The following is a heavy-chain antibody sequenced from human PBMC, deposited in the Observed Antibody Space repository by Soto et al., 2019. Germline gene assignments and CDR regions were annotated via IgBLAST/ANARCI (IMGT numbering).Heavy chain of an antibody. V-gene: IGHV1-69*02. D-gene: IGHD7-27*01. CDR2: IIPVLGVT. CDR3: ARAGDHSSSSENYFFMDV. CDR1: GETFNRNS. J-gene: IGHJ6*03. Sequence: QLQLVQSGAEVKTPGSSVKVSCKTSGETFNRNSVTWVRQAPGQGLEWMGRIIPVLGVTNYAQRFQGRLTITADRGTNTAFMELTSLTSEDTAVYFCARAGDHSSSSENYFFMDVWGKGTRVTVSS.